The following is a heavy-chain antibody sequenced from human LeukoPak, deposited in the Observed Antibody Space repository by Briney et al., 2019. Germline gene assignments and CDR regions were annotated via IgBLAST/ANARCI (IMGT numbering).Heavy chain of an antibody. CDR2: IIPIFGTA. D-gene: IGHD3-16*01. CDR1: GGTFSSYA. CDR3: ARGIRSVGENYYYYYYMDV. J-gene: IGHJ6*03. Sequence: SVKVSCKASGGTFSSYAISWVRQAPGQGLEWMGGIIPIFGTANYAQKFQGRVTITADESTSTAYMELSSLRSEDTAVYYCARGIRSVGENYYYYYYMDVWGKGTTVTVSS. V-gene: IGHV1-69*13.